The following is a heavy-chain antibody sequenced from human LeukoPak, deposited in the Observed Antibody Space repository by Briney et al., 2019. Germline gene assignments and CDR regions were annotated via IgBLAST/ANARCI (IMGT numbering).Heavy chain of an antibody. V-gene: IGHV4-30-4*01. CDR1: GDSISSGDYI. CDR3: TRGLPTDKIDY. J-gene: IGHJ4*02. CDR2: MHYGGSP. D-gene: IGHD4-17*01. Sequence: PSQTLSLTCTVSGDSISSGDYIWTWIRQPPGKGLEWIGRMHYGGSPSYNPSLQSRVTISADTSKNQFSLNVYSVTAAYTAVYYCTRGLPTDKIDYWGQGTLVTVSS.